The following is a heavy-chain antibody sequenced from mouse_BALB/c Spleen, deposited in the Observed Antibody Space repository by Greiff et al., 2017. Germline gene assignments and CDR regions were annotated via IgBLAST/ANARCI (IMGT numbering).Heavy chain of an antibody. D-gene: IGHD2-4*01. J-gene: IGHJ4*01. V-gene: IGHV1S127*01. Sequence: VQLQQPGAELVKPGASVKMSCKASGYTFTSYWMHWVKQRPGQGLEWIGVIDPSDSYTSYNQKFKGKATLTVDTSSSTAYMQLSSLTSEDSAVYYCSYYEYDGYYAMDYWGQGTSVTVSS. CDR2: IDPSDSYT. CDR3: SYYEYDGYYAMDY. CDR1: GYTFTSYW.